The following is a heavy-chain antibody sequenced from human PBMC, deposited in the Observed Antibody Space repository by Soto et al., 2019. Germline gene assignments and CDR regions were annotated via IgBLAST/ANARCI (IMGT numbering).Heavy chain of an antibody. Sequence: PGGSLRLSCAASGFTFSSYSMNWVRQAPGKGLEWVSAISSSSSYIYYADSLKGRSTISRDNAKNSLYLQMNSLRAEDTAVYYCARAYQLLNLDYYYGMDVWGQGTTVTVSS. D-gene: IGHD2-2*02. CDR3: ARAYQLLNLDYYYGMDV. V-gene: IGHV3-21*01. CDR1: GFTFSSYS. CDR2: ISSSSSYI. J-gene: IGHJ6*02.